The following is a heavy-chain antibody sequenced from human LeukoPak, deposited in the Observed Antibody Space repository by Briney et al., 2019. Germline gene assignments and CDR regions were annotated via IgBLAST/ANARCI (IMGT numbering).Heavy chain of an antibody. V-gene: IGHV6-1*01. D-gene: IGHD6-19*01. CDR3: ARDLAVAGSVLDY. CDR1: GDSVSSNSAA. CDR2: TYYRSKWYN. J-gene: IGHJ4*02. Sequence: SQTLSLTCAISGDSVSSNSAAWNWIRQSPSRGLEWLGRTYYRSKWYNDYAVSVKSRITINPDTLKNQFSLQLNSVTPADTAVYYCARDLAVAGSVLDYWGQGTLVTVSS.